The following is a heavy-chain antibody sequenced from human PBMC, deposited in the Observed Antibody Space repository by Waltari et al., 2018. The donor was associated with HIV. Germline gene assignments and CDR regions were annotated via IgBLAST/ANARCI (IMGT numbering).Heavy chain of an antibody. CDR1: SVSSNSAA. CDR2: TYYRSKWYN. V-gene: IGHV6-1*01. J-gene: IGHJ6*02. D-gene: IGHD6-19*01. CDR3: ARLAVAGTPALNYYYGMDV. Sequence: SVSSNSAAWNWIRQSPSRGLEWLGRTYYRSKWYNDYAVSVKSRITINPDTSKNQFSLQLNSVTPEDTAVYYCARLAVAGTPALNYYYGMDVWGQGTTVTVSS.